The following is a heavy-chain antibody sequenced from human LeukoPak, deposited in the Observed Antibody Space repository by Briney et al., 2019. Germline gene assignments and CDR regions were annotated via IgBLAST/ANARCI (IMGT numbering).Heavy chain of an antibody. CDR1: GFTFGDYS. CDR2: IRNKAYGGTT. J-gene: IGHJ4*02. V-gene: IGHV3-49*03. CDR3: TRDFSSSSRDYFDY. Sequence: GGSLRLSCTASGFTFGDYSMSWFRQAPGKGLEWVGFIRNKAYGGTTEYAASVKGRFTISRDDSKSIAYLQMNSLKTEDTAVYYCTRDFSSSSRDYFDYWGQGALVTVSS. D-gene: IGHD6-6*01.